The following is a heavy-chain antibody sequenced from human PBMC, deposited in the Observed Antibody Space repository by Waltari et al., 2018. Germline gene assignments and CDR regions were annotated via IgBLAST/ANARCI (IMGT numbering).Heavy chain of an antibody. CDR1: GYSISSGYS. CDR2: IYHSGST. CDR3: ARVDIAAAGTDFDY. V-gene: IGHV4-38-2*01. Sequence: QVQLQESGPGLVKPSETLSLPCAVSGYSISSGYSWCWIRQTPGKGLEWIGSIYHSGSTYYNPSLKSRVTISVDTSKNQFSLKLSSVTAADTAVYYCARVDIAAAGTDFDYWGQGTLVTVSS. D-gene: IGHD6-13*01. J-gene: IGHJ4*02.